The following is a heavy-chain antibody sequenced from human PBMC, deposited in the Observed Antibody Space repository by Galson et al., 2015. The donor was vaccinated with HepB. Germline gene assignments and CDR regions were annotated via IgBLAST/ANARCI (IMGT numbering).Heavy chain of an antibody. CDR2: IYPGDSDT. V-gene: IGHV5-51*01. J-gene: IGHJ4*02. CDR3: ARQFLWFGELLFAAFDS. Sequence: SGAEVKKPGESLKISCKGSGYRFTSHWIGWVRQMPGKGLEWMGIIYPGDSDTKYSPSFQGQVTISADKSISTAYLQWSSLKASDTAMYYCARQFLWFGELLFAAFDSWGQGTLVTVSS. D-gene: IGHD3-10*01. CDR1: GYRFTSHW.